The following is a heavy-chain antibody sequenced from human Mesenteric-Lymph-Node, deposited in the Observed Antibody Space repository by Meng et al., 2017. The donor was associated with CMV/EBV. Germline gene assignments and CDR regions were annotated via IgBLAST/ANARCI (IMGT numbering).Heavy chain of an antibody. J-gene: IGHJ4*02. CDR3: ARVWPYRTYLDY. CDR1: GFTFGDYA. CDR2: IRTKAYGGTT. V-gene: IGHV3-49*04. D-gene: IGHD1-14*01. Sequence: GGSLRLSCTTSGFTFGDYAMNWVRQAPGKGLEWVGFIRTKAYGGTTDYAASVKGRFTISRDDSKGIAYLQMNSLKTEDTAVYYCARVWPYRTYLDYWGQGTLVTVSS.